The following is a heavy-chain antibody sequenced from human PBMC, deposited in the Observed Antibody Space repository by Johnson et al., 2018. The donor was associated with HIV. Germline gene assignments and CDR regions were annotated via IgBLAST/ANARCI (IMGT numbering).Heavy chain of an antibody. CDR1: GFTFSNYW. V-gene: IGHV3-7*01. J-gene: IGHJ3*02. D-gene: IGHD3-3*01. CDR3: ARDNGDTIFGVVIREGAFDI. Sequence: MLLVESGGGLVQPGGSLRLSCAASGFTFSNYWMSWVRQAPGKGLEWVANIKQDGSEKYYVDSVKGRFTISRDNAKNSLYLQMNSLRAEDTAVYYCARDNGDTIFGVVIREGAFDIWGQGTMVTVSS. CDR2: IKQDGSEK.